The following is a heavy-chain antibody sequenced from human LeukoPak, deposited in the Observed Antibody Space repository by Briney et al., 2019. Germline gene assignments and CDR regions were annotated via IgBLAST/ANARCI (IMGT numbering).Heavy chain of an antibody. CDR3: ARSGDRLFIDS. D-gene: IGHD3-10*01. J-gene: IGHJ5*01. V-gene: IGHV4-30-4*08. Sequence: SQTLSLTCSVSGGALSSGDYYWSWLRHPPGEDLEYIGYIYYNRGTYYNPSLRTRVTISADTSKNQFSLKLSYVTVADTAVYFCARSGDRLFIDSWGRGALVIVSS. CDR1: GGALSSGDYY. CDR2: IYYNRGT.